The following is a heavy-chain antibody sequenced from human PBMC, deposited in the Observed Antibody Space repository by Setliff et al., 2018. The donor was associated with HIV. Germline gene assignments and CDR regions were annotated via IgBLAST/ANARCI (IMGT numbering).Heavy chain of an antibody. CDR2: IIPIFNTA. Sequence: ASVKVSCKASGGTFSSYSITWVRQAPGQGLEWMGGIIPIFNTANYAQKFQGRVTITAVESTSTAYMELSSLGSEDTAVYYCARGSGGYCSGGSCYFGFGLALWGQGTTVTVSS. CDR1: GGTFSSYS. D-gene: IGHD2-15*01. J-gene: IGHJ6*02. V-gene: IGHV1-69*13. CDR3: ARGSGGYCSGGSCYFGFGLAL.